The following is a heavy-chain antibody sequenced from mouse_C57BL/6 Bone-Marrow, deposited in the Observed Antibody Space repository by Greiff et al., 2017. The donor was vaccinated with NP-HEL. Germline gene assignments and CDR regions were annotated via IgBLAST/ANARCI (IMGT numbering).Heavy chain of an antibody. CDR3: TTNYSNYVFAY. CDR1: GFNIKDYY. J-gene: IGHJ3*01. CDR2: IDPGDGDT. Sequence: VQLQQSGAELVRPGASVKLSCTASGFNIKDYYMHWVKQRPEQGLEWIGRIDPGDGDTEYAPKFQGKATMTADTSSNTAYLQLSSLTSEDTAVYYCTTNYSNYVFAYWGQGTLVTVSA. V-gene: IGHV14-1*01. D-gene: IGHD2-5*01.